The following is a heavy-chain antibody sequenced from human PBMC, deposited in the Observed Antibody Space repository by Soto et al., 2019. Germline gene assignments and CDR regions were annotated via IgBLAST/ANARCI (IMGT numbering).Heavy chain of an antibody. V-gene: IGHV1-46*03. J-gene: IGHJ4*02. CDR3: AILSIAVAGPFDY. CDR1: GYTFSSYY. CDR2: INPSGGST. Sequence: ASVKVSCKASGYTFSSYYMHWVRQAPGQGLEWMGIINPSGGSTRYAQKFQGRVTMTRGTSTSTVYMELSSLRSEDTAVYYCAILSIAVAGPFDYWGQGTLVTVSS. D-gene: IGHD6-19*01.